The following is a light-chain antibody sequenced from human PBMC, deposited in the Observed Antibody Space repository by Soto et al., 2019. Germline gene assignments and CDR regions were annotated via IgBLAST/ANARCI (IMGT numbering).Light chain of an antibody. CDR3: SSYTSSSTLSNWV. J-gene: IGLJ3*02. V-gene: IGLV2-14*01. Sequence: QSALTQPASMSGSPGQSITISCTGTSSDVGGYNYVSWYQQHPGKAPKLMIYDVSNRPSGVSNRFSGSKSGNTASLTISGLQAEDEADYYCSSYTSSSTLSNWVFGGGTKLTVL. CDR1: SSDVGGYNY. CDR2: DVS.